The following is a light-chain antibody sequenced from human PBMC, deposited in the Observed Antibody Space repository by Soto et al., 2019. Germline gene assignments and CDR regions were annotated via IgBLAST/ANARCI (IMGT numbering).Light chain of an antibody. Sequence: QSALTQPPSASGSPGQSVTISCTGTSNDVGAYNFISWYQQHPGKAPKLMIYEVNKRPSGVPDRFSGSKSGNTASLTVSGLQAEDEADYYCRSYGGSNNLLFGGGTKVTVL. V-gene: IGLV2-8*01. J-gene: IGLJ2*01. CDR3: RSYGGSNNLL. CDR1: SNDVGAYNF. CDR2: EVN.